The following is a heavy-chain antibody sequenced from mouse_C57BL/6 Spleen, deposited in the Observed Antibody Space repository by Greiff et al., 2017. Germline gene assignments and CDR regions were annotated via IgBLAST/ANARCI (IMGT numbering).Heavy chain of an antibody. CDR2: INPSTGGT. D-gene: IGHD2-3*01. J-gene: IGHJ4*01. Sequence: VQLQQSGPELVKPGASVKISCKASGYSFTGYYMNWVKQSPEKSLEWIGEINPSTGGTTYNQKFKAKATLTVDKSSSTAYMQLKSLTSEDSAVYYCAVGYYPYYYAMDYWGQGTSVTVSS. V-gene: IGHV1-42*01. CDR3: AVGYYPYYYAMDY. CDR1: GYSFTGYY.